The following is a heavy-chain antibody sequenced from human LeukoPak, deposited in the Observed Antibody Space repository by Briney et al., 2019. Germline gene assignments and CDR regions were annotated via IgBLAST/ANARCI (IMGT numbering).Heavy chain of an antibody. V-gene: IGHV3-7*04. CDR2: IKEDGSEK. CDR3: ARDHHPFTA. J-gene: IGHJ4*02. Sequence: GGSLRLSCAASGFTFSIYWMTWVRQAPGKGPEWVANIKEDGSEKNYVASVKGRFTISRDNAKNSLYLQMNSLRVEDTAVYYCARDHHPFTAWGEGILVTVSS. D-gene: IGHD5-18*01. CDR1: GFTFSIYW.